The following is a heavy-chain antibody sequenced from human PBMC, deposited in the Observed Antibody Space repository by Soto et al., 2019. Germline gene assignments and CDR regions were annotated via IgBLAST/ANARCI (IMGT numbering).Heavy chain of an antibody. CDR3: ARHRMVRGVPEYYFDY. J-gene: IGHJ4*02. CDR2: IYYSAST. D-gene: IGHD3-10*01. V-gene: IGHV4-39*01. Sequence: SETLSLTCTVSGGSISSSSYYWGWIRQPPGKGLEWIGSIYYSASTYYNPSLKSRVTISVDTSKNQFSLKLSSVTAADTVVYYCARHRMVRGVPEYYFDYWGQGTLVTVSS. CDR1: GGSISSSSYY.